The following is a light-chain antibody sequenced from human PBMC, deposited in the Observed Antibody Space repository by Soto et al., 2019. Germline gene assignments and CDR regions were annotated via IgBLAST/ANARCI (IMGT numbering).Light chain of an antibody. V-gene: IGKV3-15*01. CDR1: QSISTN. CDR2: GAS. J-gene: IGKJ2*01. CDR3: QQYNNWPPDT. Sequence: IIMTQSPATLSVSPGERVTFSCRASQSISTNLAWYQQKPGQAPRLLIYGASTRDTHIPDRFSGTGSETEFTLSVSSLQSEDFAVYFCQQYNNWPPDTFGQGTKLEIK.